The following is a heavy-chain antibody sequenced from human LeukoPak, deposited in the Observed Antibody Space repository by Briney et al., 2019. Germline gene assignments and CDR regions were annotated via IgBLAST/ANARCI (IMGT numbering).Heavy chain of an antibody. J-gene: IGHJ5*02. CDR1: GGTFSSYA. CDR3: ARDLRARITMVRGVIIEP. D-gene: IGHD3-10*01. V-gene: IGHV7-4-1*02. Sequence: GASVKVSCKASGGTFSSYAISWVRQAPGQGLEWMGWINTNTGNPTYAQGFTGRFVFSLDTSVSTAYLQISSLKAEDTAVYYCARDLRARITMVRGVIIEPWGQGTLVTVSS. CDR2: INTNTGNP.